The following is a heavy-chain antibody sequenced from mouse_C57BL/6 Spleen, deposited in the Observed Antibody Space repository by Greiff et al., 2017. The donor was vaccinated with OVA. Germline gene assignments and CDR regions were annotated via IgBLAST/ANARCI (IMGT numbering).Heavy chain of an antibody. Sequence: DVKLVESGAELVRPGASVKLSCTASGFNIKDDYMHWVKQRPEQGLEWIGWIDPENGDTEYASKFQGKATITADTSSNTAYLQLSSLTSEDTAVYYCTTIYYGNYEGYYYAMDYWGQGTSVTVSS. CDR3: TTIYYGNYEGYYYAMDY. J-gene: IGHJ4*01. CDR1: GFNIKDDY. V-gene: IGHV14-4*01. D-gene: IGHD2-1*01. CDR2: IDPENGDT.